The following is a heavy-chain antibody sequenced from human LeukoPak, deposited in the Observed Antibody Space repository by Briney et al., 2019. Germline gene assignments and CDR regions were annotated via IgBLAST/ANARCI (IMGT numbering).Heavy chain of an antibody. CDR1: VDSVSSNSAA. CDR2: TYYRSKWYN. Sequence: SQTLSLTCAISVDSVSSNSAAWNWIRQSPSRGLEWLGRTYYRSKWYNDYAVSVKSRITINPDTSKNQFSLQLNSVTPEDTAVYYCARDLYDFWSGYDYFDYWGQGTLVTVSS. J-gene: IGHJ4*02. D-gene: IGHD3-3*01. CDR3: ARDLYDFWSGYDYFDY. V-gene: IGHV6-1*01.